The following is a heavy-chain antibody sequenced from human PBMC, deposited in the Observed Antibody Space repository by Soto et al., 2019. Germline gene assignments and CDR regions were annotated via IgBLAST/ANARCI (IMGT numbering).Heavy chain of an antibody. CDR2: IDHSGYT. V-gene: IGHV4-34*01. Sequence: ASETLSLTCAVYGGSFSGYYWNLIRQPPGKGLEWIGEIDHSGYTNYNPSLKSRVTISVDTSKNQFSLRLTSVTAADTAVYYCARVRDWFEPWGKGTLVTVSS. CDR3: ARVRDWFEP. D-gene: IGHD3-3*01. CDR1: GGSFSGYY. J-gene: IGHJ5*02.